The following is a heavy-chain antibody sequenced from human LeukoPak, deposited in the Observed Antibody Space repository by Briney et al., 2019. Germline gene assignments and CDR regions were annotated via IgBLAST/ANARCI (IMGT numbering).Heavy chain of an antibody. CDR1: GFTFSTYA. J-gene: IGHJ6*02. CDR3: ARGYGDDYYYYGMDV. Sequence: PGGSLRLSCAASGFTFSTYAMTWVRQAPGKGLEWVSYISTSSSTMCYADSVKGRFTISRDNAKNSLYLQMNSLRAEDTAVYYCARGYGDDYYYYGMDVWGQGTTVIVSS. V-gene: IGHV3-48*01. CDR2: ISTSSSTM. D-gene: IGHD4-17*01.